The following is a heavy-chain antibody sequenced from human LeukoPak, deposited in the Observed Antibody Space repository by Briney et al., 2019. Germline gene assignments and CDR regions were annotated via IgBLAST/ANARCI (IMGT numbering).Heavy chain of an antibody. J-gene: IGHJ4*02. CDR2: VYYSGST. CDR3: AKRAGRYGFFCG. D-gene: IGHD1-14*01. CDR1: GGDISTYH. V-gene: IGHV4-59*13. Sequence: PSETLSLTCSVSGGDISTYHWSWIRQSPGEAFEYIGNVYYSGSTNYNPSLRSRVTISVDVSKNQFSLNVRSVTAADPAVSYFAKRAGRYGFFCGRGQGTLVTVSA.